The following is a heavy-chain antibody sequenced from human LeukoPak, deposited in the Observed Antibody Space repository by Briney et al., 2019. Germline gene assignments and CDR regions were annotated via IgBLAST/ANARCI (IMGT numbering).Heavy chain of an antibody. D-gene: IGHD6-19*01. Sequence: GGSLRLSCAASGFTFSSYEMNWVRQAPGKGLEWVSFISGTGTYIYYPDSVKGRFTISRDNAKSSLYLQMSSLRAEDTAVYYCAKGLAVAGHFDYWGQGTLVTVSS. V-gene: IGHV3-21*04. CDR2: ISGTGTYI. CDR1: GFTFSSYE. CDR3: AKGLAVAGHFDY. J-gene: IGHJ4*02.